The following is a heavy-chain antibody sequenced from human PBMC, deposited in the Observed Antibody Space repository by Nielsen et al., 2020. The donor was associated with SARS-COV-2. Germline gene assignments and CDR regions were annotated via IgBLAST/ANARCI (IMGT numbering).Heavy chain of an antibody. CDR2: VSGSGGST. V-gene: IGHV3-23*01. J-gene: IGHJ4*02. Sequence: GGSLRLSCAASGFTFSSYAMSWVRQAPGKGLEWVSGVSGSGGSTYYADSVKGRFTISRDNSKNTLYLQMNSLRAEDTAVYYCAKGRIAAAAKAPVDYWGQGTLVTVSS. CDR3: AKGRIAAAAKAPVDY. D-gene: IGHD6-13*01. CDR1: GFTFSSYA.